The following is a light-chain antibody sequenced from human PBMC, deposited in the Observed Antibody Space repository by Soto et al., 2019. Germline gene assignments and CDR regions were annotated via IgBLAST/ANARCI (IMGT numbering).Light chain of an antibody. CDR3: QQYNFWPIT. CDR2: ATS. J-gene: IGKJ4*01. CDR1: QSVSTN. V-gene: IGKV3D-15*01. Sequence: ELVMTQSPPTLSVSPGETATLSCRASQSVSTNLAWYRQKPGQVPRLLIYATSTRATGIPARFSGSGSGTEFTLTISSLQSEDFAVYYCQQYNFWPITFGGGTKVDIK.